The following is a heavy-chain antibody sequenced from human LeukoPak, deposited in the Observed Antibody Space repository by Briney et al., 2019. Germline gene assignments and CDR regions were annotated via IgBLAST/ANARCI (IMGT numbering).Heavy chain of an antibody. D-gene: IGHD1-26*01. J-gene: IGHJ5*02. CDR1: GFTVSNNY. V-gene: IGHV3-66*01. Sequence: GGSLRLSCVVSGFTVSNNYMTWVRQWPGNGLEWVSAIHGAGDTHHANSVKDRFSTSRDNSKNTVYLQMNSLRAEDTAVYYCARGFLVGNNAAWGQGTLVTISS. CDR3: ARGFLVGNNAA. CDR2: IHGAGDT.